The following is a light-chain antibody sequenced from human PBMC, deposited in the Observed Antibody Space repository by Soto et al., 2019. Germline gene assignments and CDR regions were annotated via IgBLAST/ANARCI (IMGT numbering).Light chain of an antibody. V-gene: IGLV2-8*01. J-gene: IGLJ1*01. CDR2: EVS. CDR3: SSYAGSNNFV. CDR1: SSDIGAYIY. Sequence: QSVLTQPPSASGSPGLSVTISCTGTSSDIGAYIYVSWYQQHPGKAPKLMISEVSRRPSGVPERFSGSKSGNTASLTVSGLQADDEAHYYCSSYAGSNNFVFGTGTKV.